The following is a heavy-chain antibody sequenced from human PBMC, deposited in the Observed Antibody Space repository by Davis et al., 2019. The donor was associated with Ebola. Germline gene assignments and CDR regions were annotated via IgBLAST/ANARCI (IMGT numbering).Heavy chain of an antibody. V-gene: IGHV3-21*01. J-gene: IGHJ4*02. CDR1: GFTFSSYS. CDR2: ISSSSSYI. Sequence: GESLKLSCAASGFTFSSYSMNWVRQAPGKGLEWVSSISSSSSYIYYADSVKGRFTISRYNAKNSLYLQMNSLRAEDTAVYYCARDHFEGSLDYWGQGTLVTVSS. CDR3: ARDHFEGSLDY. D-gene: IGHD3-9*01.